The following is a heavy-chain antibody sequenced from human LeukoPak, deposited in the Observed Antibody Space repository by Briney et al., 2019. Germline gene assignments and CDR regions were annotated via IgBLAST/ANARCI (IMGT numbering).Heavy chain of an antibody. CDR3: ATPQGDY. J-gene: IGHJ4*02. Sequence: PGGSLRLSCAASGFTFSDYAMSWVRQAPGKGLEWVSAISASGGSTYYADSVKGWFTISRDNSKNTLYLQMNSLRVEDTAVYYCATPQGDYWGQGTLVTVSS. V-gene: IGHV3-23*01. CDR1: GFTFSDYA. CDR2: ISASGGST.